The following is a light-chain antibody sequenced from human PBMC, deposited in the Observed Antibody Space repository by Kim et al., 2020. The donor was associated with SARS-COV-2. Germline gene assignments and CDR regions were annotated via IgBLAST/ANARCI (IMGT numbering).Light chain of an antibody. J-gene: IGKJ2*01. Sequence: SPGERATLSCRASRRISTNLAWYQQKPGQAPRLLIYDASTRATNIPARFSGSGSGTEFTLTISSLQSEDFAVYYCQQYNDWPPLYTFGQGTKLEI. CDR1: RRISTN. CDR3: QQYNDWPPLYT. V-gene: IGKV3-15*01. CDR2: DAS.